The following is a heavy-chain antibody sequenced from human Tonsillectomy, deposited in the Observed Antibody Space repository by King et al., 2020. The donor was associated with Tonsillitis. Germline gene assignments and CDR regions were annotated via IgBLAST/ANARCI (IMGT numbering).Heavy chain of an antibody. CDR3: ARVVYHYDSTGYPMADYFDY. V-gene: IGHV4-30-4*07. D-gene: IGHD3-22*01. Sequence: VQLQESGTGLVKPSQTLSLTCAVSGGSIGSGSHSWSWIRQPPGKGLEWIGYIYFTGSTYYNPSLKSRITISVDTSKNQFSLKLSSVTAADTAIYYCARVVYHYDSTGYPMADYFDYWGQGTLVTVSS. CDR2: IYFTGST. J-gene: IGHJ4*02. CDR1: GGSIGSGSHS.